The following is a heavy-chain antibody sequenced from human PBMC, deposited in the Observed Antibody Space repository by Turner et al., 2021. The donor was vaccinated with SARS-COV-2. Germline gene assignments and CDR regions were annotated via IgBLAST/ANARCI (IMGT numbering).Heavy chain of an antibody. Sequence: EVQLVESGGGLVQPGRSLRLSCAASGFTFDDYAMHWVRQAPGKGLELVSGSNWNSGTIGYADSVKGRFTISRDNAKNSLYLQMNSLRAEDTALYYCAKDKSAEDYYDSSGYYGGGAFDIWGQGTMVTVSS. CDR2: SNWNSGTI. CDR1: GFTFDDYA. J-gene: IGHJ3*02. V-gene: IGHV3-9*01. D-gene: IGHD3-22*01. CDR3: AKDKSAEDYYDSSGYYGGGAFDI.